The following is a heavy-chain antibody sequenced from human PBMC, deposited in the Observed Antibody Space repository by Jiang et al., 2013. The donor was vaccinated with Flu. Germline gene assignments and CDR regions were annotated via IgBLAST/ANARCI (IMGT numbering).Heavy chain of an antibody. D-gene: IGHD3-16*01. J-gene: IGHJ4*02. CDR3: VRDRWGH. CDR2: INPSGADT. CDR1: GFTFSNYG. V-gene: IGHV3-23*01. Sequence: VQLLESGGGLVQPGGSLRLSCAASGFTFSNYGMSWVRQAPGKGLEWVSAINPSGADTYYADSVKGRFTISRDTSKNSLYLQMNSPRAEDTALYYCVRDRWGHGGQGTLVTVSS.